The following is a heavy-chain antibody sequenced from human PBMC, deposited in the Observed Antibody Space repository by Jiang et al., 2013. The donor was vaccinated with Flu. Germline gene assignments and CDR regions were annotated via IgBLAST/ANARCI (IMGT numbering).Heavy chain of an antibody. D-gene: IGHD6-13*01. Sequence: KYYADSVKGRFTISRDNAKNSLYLQMNSLRAEDTAVYYCARVRSSWYYFDFWGQGTLVTVSS. CDR2: K. J-gene: IGHJ4*02. V-gene: IGHV3-7*04. CDR3: ARVRSSWYYFDF.